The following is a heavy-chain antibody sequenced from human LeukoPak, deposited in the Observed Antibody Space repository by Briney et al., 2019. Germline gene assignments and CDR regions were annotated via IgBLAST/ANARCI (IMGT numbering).Heavy chain of an antibody. J-gene: IGHJ4*02. Sequence: KPSETLSLTCTVSGGSISSYYWSWIRQPPGKGLEWIGYIYYTGSTNYNPSLRSRVTISVDTSKNQVSLKLSSVTAADTAVYYCARDQMGTAYWGQGTLVTVSS. CDR1: GGSISSYY. CDR3: ARDQMGTAY. V-gene: IGHV4-59*12. D-gene: IGHD5-18*01. CDR2: IYYTGST.